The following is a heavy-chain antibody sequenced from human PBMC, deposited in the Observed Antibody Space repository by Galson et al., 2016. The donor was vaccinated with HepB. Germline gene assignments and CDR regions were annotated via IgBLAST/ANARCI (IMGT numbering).Heavy chain of an antibody. J-gene: IGHJ3*02. CDR3: ARGGGYGDNAGVGTGIFDI. CDR1: GGSISNYY. Sequence: SETLSLTCTVSGGSISNYYWSWLRQSPGKGLEWIGYIYYSGGTNYNPSNSLENRVTISVDMSKSQFSLKLKSVTAADTAVYYCARGGGYGDNAGVGTGIFDIWGQGTMVIVSS. CDR2: IYYSGGT. D-gene: IGHD4-17*01. V-gene: IGHV4-59*01.